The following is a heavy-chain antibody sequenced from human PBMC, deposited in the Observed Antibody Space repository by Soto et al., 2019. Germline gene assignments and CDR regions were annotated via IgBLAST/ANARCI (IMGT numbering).Heavy chain of an antibody. CDR2: VSGGSGAT. CDR3: AKWNGYGEY. D-gene: IGHD1-1*01. Sequence: EVQLLESGGGLVQPGGSLRLSCAVSGFSFSTYGVTWVRQAPGKGLEWVSGVSGGSGATHYADSVKGRFTITGDNSKNTVYLHMNSLRVEDTAVYYCAKWNGYGEYLGQGTLVTVSS. CDR1: GFSFSTYG. V-gene: IGHV3-23*01. J-gene: IGHJ4*02.